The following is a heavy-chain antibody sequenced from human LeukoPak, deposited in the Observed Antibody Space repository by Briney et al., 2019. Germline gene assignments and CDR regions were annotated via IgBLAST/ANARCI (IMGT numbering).Heavy chain of an antibody. Sequence: PGGSLRLSCAASGFTFSSYWMSWVRQAPGKGLEWVANIKQDGSEKYYVDSVKGRFTISRDNSKNTLFLQMNSLTVEDTAIYYCAKDAAGPEYWGQGTRVTVSS. CDR3: AKDAAGPEY. CDR1: GFTFSSYW. J-gene: IGHJ4*02. CDR2: IKQDGSEK. D-gene: IGHD6-13*01. V-gene: IGHV3-7*05.